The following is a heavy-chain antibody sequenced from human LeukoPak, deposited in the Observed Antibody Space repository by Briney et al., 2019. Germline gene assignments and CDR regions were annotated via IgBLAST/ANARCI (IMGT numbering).Heavy chain of an antibody. CDR3: ARVPYSGYEFTIDS. D-gene: IGHD5-12*01. Sequence: SETLSLTCTVSGGSISSYYWSWIRQPPGKGLEWLGYVHYSGNTDYNPSLKSRVTMSLHTSENQFSLKLSSVTAADTAVYYCARVPYSGYEFTIDSWGQGTLVTVSS. CDR1: GGSISSYY. V-gene: IGHV4-59*01. J-gene: IGHJ4*02. CDR2: VHYSGNT.